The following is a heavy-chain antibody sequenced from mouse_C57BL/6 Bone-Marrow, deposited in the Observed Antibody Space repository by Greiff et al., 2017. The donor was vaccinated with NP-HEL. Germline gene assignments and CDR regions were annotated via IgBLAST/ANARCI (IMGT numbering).Heavy chain of an antibody. Sequence: EVKLVESGGGLVKPGGSLKLSCAASGFTFSDYGMHWVRQAPEKGLEWVAYISSGSSTIYYADTLKGRFTISRDNAKNTLFLQMTSLRSEDTAMYYCARGDGYYAMDYWGQGTSVTVSS. J-gene: IGHJ4*01. V-gene: IGHV5-17*01. CDR3: ARGDGYYAMDY. CDR1: GFTFSDYG. CDR2: ISSGSSTI. D-gene: IGHD2-3*01.